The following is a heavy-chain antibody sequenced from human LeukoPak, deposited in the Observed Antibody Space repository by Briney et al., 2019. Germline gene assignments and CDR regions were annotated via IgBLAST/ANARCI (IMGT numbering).Heavy chain of an antibody. D-gene: IGHD6-19*01. J-gene: IGHJ4*02. CDR1: GFTFSRYA. CDR3: AKAGGAVTGRVDY. CDR2: LSGGGGST. V-gene: IGHV3-23*01. Sequence: PGGSLRLSCAASGFTFSRYAMSWVRRAPGKGLEWVSALSGGGGSTYYADSVKGRFTISRDNSKNTLYLQMNSLRAEDTAVYYCAKAGGAVTGRVDYWGQGTLVTVSS.